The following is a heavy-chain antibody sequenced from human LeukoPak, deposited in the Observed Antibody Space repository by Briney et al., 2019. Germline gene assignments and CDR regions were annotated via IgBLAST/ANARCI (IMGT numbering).Heavy chain of an antibody. V-gene: IGHV4-39*07. J-gene: IGHJ6*03. Sequence: SETLSLTCTVSSGSISNSNYYWGWIRQPPGKGLEWIGSIYHSGSTYYNPSLKSRVTISVDTSKNQFSLKLSSVTAADTAVYYCARGPSLAAAVNPRSGYYYYMDVWGKGTTVTVSS. CDR2: IYHSGST. CDR3: ARGPSLAAAVNPRSGYYYYMDV. D-gene: IGHD6-13*01. CDR1: SGSISNSNYY.